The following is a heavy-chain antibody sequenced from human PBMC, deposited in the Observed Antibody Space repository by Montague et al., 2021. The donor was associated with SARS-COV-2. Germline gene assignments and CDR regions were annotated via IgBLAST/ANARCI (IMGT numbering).Heavy chain of an antibody. CDR2: KYYSAST. Sequence: SETLSLTCTVSGGSVSSGSYFWNWIRQPPGQGLDWIGYKYYSASTNYTPSLKSPVSISVDKSKNQFSLKLTSVTAADTAVYYCARTGFESRGYCIPPFDYWGQGTLVTVSS. V-gene: IGHV4-61*01. J-gene: IGHJ4*02. CDR3: ARTGFESRGYCIPPFDY. CDR1: GGSVSSGSYF. D-gene: IGHD3-22*01.